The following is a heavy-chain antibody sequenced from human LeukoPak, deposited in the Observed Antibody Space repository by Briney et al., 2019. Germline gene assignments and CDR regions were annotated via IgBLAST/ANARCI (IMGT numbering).Heavy chain of an antibody. CDR3: ARDHYDYVWGSPKVDP. CDR2: IYPSGST. D-gene: IGHD3-16*01. CDR1: GGSISSSSYY. V-gene: IGHV4-39*07. J-gene: IGHJ5*02. Sequence: SETLSLTCTVSGGSISSSSYYWGWIRQPPGKGLEWIGSIYPSGSTYYNPSLKSRVTISVDTSENQFSLKLSSVTAADTAVYYCARDHYDYVWGSPKVDPWGQGTLVTVSS.